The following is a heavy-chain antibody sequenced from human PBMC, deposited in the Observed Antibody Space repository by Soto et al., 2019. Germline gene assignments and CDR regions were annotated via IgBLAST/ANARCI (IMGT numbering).Heavy chain of an antibody. CDR1: GFTFSNYW. Sequence: GGSLRRSCAASGFTFSNYWVHWVRHAPGKGLVWFSRINSDGSSTSYADSVKGRFTISRDNAKNTLYLQMNSLRAEDTAVYYCAREVLVPAALYYYYYYYMDVWGKGTTVTVSS. J-gene: IGHJ6*03. V-gene: IGHV3-74*01. D-gene: IGHD2-2*01. CDR3: AREVLVPAALYYYYYYYMDV. CDR2: INSDGSST.